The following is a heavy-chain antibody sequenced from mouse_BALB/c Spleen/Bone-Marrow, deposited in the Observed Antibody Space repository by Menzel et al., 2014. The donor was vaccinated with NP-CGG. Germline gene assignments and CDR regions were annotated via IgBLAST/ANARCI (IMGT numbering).Heavy chain of an antibody. Sequence: VQLKESGGGLVQPGGSLNLACVASGFDFGRYWMSWARQAPGKGLEWIGEINPGSSTINYSPSLKDKFIMSRDNAKNTLYLQMRKVRSEDTALYYCARLGCYGYHDNWGQGTTLTVSS. CDR3: ARLGCYGYHDN. CDR1: GFDFGRYW. V-gene: IGHV4-2*02. CDR2: INPGSSTI. D-gene: IGHD1-2*01. J-gene: IGHJ2*01.